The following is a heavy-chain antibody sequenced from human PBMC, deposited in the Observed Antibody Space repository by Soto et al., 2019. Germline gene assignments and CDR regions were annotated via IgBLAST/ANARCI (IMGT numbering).Heavy chain of an antibody. CDR2: IYWDDDK. Sequence: SGPTLVNPTQTLTLTCTFSGFSLSTSEVGVGWLRQPPGKALELLGIIYWDDDKRYSPLLNKRLTITKDTSKNQVVLTMTNMDSVDTGTYYCARLTDLYSMFDFWGQGTQVTVSS. CDR1: GFSLSTSEVG. CDR3: ARLTDLYSMFDF. V-gene: IGHV2-5*02. D-gene: IGHD4-4*01. J-gene: IGHJ4*02.